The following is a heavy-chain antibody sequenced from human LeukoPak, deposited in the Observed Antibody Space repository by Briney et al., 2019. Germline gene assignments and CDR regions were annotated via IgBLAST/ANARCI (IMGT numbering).Heavy chain of an antibody. Sequence: GGSLRLSCAASGFTFDDYGMDWVRQAPGKGLEWVAKIRYDGSNKNYADSVKGRFTISRDNSKNTLYLQMNSLRTEDTAVYYCAKGARYYGSGSYRRGHYLDFWGQGALVTVSS. V-gene: IGHV3-30*02. D-gene: IGHD3-10*01. CDR3: AKGARYYGSGSYRRGHYLDF. J-gene: IGHJ4*02. CDR1: GFTFDDYG. CDR2: IRYDGSNK.